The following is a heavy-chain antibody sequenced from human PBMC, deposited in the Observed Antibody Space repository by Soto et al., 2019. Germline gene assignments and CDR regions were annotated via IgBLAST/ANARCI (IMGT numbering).Heavy chain of an antibody. CDR2: IRSKANSYAT. CDR1: GFTFSGSA. J-gene: IGHJ4*02. CDR3: ATHTRDGYNDEYYFDY. D-gene: IGHD2-21*01. V-gene: IGHV3-73*02. Sequence: EVQLVESGGGLVQPGGSLILSCAASGFTFSGSAMRWVRQTSGKGLEWVGRIRSKANSYATEYPASVKGRFTSSRDESKNTAYLQMNSLKAEDTAVYYCATHTRDGYNDEYYFDYWGRGTLVTVSS.